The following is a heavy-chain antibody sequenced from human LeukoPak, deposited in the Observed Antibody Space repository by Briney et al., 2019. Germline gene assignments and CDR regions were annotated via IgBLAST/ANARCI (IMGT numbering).Heavy chain of an antibody. CDR3: AKDRSSSWYFDY. CDR1: GLTFSSYA. D-gene: IGHD6-13*01. V-gene: IGHV3-23*01. J-gene: IGHJ4*02. Sequence: GGSLRLSCAASGLTFSSYAMSWVRQAPGKGLEWVAAISGSGDNTYFADSVKGRYTISRDNSRNTLYLQMNSLRGEDTAVYYCAKDRSSSWYFDYWGQGTLVTVSS. CDR2: ISGSGDNT.